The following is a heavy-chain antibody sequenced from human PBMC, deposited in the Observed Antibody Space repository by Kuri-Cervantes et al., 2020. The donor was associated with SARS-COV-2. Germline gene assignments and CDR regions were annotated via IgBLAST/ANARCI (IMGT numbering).Heavy chain of an antibody. CDR3: ARDSLMGSGGWFDP. Sequence: SETLSLTCTVSGGSISSGSYYWSWIRQPAGKGLEWIGRIYTSGSTNYNPSLKSRVTISVDTSKNQFSLKLSSVTAEDTAVYYCARDSLMGSGGWFDPWGQGTLVTVSS. D-gene: IGHD2-8*01. J-gene: IGHJ5*02. V-gene: IGHV4-61*02. CDR1: GGSISSGSYY. CDR2: IYTSGST.